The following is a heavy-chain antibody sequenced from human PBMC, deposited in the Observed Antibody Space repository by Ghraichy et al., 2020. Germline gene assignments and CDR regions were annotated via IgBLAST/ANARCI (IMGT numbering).Heavy chain of an antibody. Sequence: GESLNISCKGSGYSFTSYWIGWVRQMPGKGLEWMGIIYPGDSDTRYSPSFQGQFTISADKSISTAYLQWSSLKASDTAMYYCAREIVATIQAFDIWGQGTMVTVSS. CDR2: IYPGDSDT. CDR3: AREIVATIQAFDI. D-gene: IGHD5-12*01. J-gene: IGHJ3*02. V-gene: IGHV5-51*01. CDR1: GYSFTSYW.